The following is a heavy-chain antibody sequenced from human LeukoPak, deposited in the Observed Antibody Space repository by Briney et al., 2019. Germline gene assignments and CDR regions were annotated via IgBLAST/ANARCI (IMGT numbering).Heavy chain of an antibody. CDR1: GFTFSSYG. J-gene: IGHJ4*02. CDR3: AKDTWLVAVGIQVFDY. Sequence: PGGSLRLSCAASGFTFSSYGMHWVRQAPGKGLEWVAVISYDGSNKYYADSVKGRFTISRDNSKNTLYLQMNSLRAEDTAMYYCAKDTWLVAVGIQVFDYWGQGTLVTVSS. D-gene: IGHD6-19*01. V-gene: IGHV3-30*18. CDR2: ISYDGSNK.